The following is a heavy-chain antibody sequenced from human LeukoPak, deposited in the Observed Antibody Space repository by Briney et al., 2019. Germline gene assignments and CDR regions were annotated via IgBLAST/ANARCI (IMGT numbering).Heavy chain of an antibody. D-gene: IGHD3-10*01. CDR1: GYSISSGYY. CDR2: IYHSGST. J-gene: IGHJ4*02. CDR3: AREVARLWFGEPTIGRFDY. V-gene: IGHV4-38-2*02. Sequence: SETLSLTCTVSGYSISSGYYWGWIRQPPGKGREGIGSIYHSGSTYYNPSLKSRVTISVDTSKNQFSLKLSSVTAADTAVYYCAREVARLWFGEPTIGRFDYWGQGTLVTVSS.